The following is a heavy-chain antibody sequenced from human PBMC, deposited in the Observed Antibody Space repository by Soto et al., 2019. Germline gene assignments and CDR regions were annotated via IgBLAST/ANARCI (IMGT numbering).Heavy chain of an antibody. J-gene: IGHJ6*03. CDR3: ARHGYCSGDDCYGDHYFYMDV. CDR2: IYPGDSNT. Sequence: GESLKISCKGSGYIFALYSIAWVRKMPGKGLEWMGIIYPGDSNTTYSPSFQGQVTISVDRSINTAYLQWSSLKAPDTAMYYCARHGYCSGDDCYGDHYFYMDVWGKGTTVTVSS. D-gene: IGHD2-15*01. V-gene: IGHV5-51*01. CDR1: GYIFALYS.